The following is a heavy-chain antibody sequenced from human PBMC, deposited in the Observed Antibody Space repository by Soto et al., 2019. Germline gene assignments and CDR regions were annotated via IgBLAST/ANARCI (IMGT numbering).Heavy chain of an antibody. V-gene: IGHV3-23*01. CDR3: AKDGRNNQRTKYSSGQGYFDY. D-gene: IGHD6-19*01. CDR2: ISGSGGST. CDR1: GFTFSSYA. J-gene: IGHJ4*02. Sequence: GGSLRLSCAASGFTFSSYAMSWVRQAPGKGLEWVSAISGSGGSTYYADSVKGRFTISRDNSKNTLYLQMNSLRAEDTAVYYCAKDGRNNQRTKYSSGQGYFDYWGQGTLVTVSS.